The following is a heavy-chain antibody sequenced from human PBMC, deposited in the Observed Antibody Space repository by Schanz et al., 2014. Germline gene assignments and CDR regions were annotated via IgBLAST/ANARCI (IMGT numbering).Heavy chain of an antibody. D-gene: IGHD6-19*01. CDR2: IDTSGHFV. Sequence: EVQLVESGGCLVKPGGSLRLSCAPSGFTFSSFTMNWVRQAPGKGLEWVSSIDTSGHFVYYADSVKGRFTISRDNTKKSLSLQMDSLRAEDTAVYYCARAALAQPGKYNSPWFYFDFWGQGAPVIVSS. V-gene: IGHV3-21*01. CDR1: GFTFSSFT. CDR3: ARAALAQPGKYNSPWFYFDF. J-gene: IGHJ4*02.